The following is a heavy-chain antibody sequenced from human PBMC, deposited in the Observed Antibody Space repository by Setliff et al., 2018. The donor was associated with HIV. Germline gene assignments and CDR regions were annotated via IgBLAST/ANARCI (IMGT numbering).Heavy chain of an antibody. D-gene: IGHD3-16*02. CDR3: ASPYYDFVWGSYQPDY. Sequence: PGGSLRLSCAASGFPFSSYWMSWVRQAPGKGLEWVANINQDGSERHYVDSVKGRFTISRDNAKNLLSLQMNSLRVEDTAVYYCASPYYDFVWGSYQPDYWGQGTLVTVSS. J-gene: IGHJ4*02. CDR1: GFPFSSYW. V-gene: IGHV3-7*01. CDR2: INQDGSER.